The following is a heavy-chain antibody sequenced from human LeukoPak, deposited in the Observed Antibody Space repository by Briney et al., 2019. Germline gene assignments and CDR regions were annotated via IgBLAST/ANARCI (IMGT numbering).Heavy chain of an antibody. V-gene: IGHV3-23*01. CDR3: AKWKYSNSGIDDY. D-gene: IGHD6-6*01. CDR2: ISGSGDNT. CDR1: GFTFSSYW. J-gene: IGHJ4*02. Sequence: GGSLRLSCAASGFTFSSYWMSWVRQVPGKGLEWVSVISGSGDNTYYADSVKGRFTISRDNSKNMLYLQMNSLRAEDTAVYYCAKWKYSNSGIDDYWGQGTLVTVSS.